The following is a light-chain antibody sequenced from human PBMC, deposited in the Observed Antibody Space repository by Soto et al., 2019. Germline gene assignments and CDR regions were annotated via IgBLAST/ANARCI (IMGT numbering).Light chain of an antibody. J-gene: IGKJ2*01. CDR2: GAS. CDR1: QNIITY. Sequence: EIVLTQSPGTLSLSPGERATLSCRASQNIITYLAWYQQKPGQAPRLLIYGASTRATGVPDRVSGSGSGADFTLTINRLEPEDSAVYFCQHYYRLPPTYGQGTKLEV. CDR3: QHYYRLPPT. V-gene: IGKV3-20*01.